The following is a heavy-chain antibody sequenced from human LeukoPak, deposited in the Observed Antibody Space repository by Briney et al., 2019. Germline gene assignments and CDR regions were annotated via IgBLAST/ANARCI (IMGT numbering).Heavy chain of an antibody. D-gene: IGHD6-19*01. CDR1: GFTFSSYG. J-gene: IGHJ4*02. CDR3: AKGLQAVADY. V-gene: IGHV3-30*02. Sequence: PGGSLRLSCAASGFTFSSYGMHWARQAPGKGLEWVAFIRYDGSNKYYADSVKGRFTISRDNSKNTLYLQMNSLRAEDTAVYYCAKGLQAVADYWGQGTLVTVSS. CDR2: IRYDGSNK.